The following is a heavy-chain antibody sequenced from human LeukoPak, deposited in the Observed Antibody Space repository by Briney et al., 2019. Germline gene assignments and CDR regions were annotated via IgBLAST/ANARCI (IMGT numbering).Heavy chain of an antibody. CDR2: VYYSGST. CDR1: GGSINSSSYY. CDR3: ARQSIATRGYYYYMDV. D-gene: IGHD6-6*01. J-gene: IGHJ6*03. V-gene: IGHV4-39*01. Sequence: PSETLSLTCTVSGGSINSSSYYWGWIRQPPGKGLEWIGSVYYSGSTHYNPSLKSQVTISVDTSKNHFSLRLSSVTAADTAVYCCARQSIATRGYYYYMDVWGKGTTVTVSS.